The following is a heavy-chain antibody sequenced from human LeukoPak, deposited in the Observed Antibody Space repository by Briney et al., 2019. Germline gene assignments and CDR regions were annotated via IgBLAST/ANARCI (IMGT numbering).Heavy chain of an antibody. D-gene: IGHD3-10*01. J-gene: IGHJ5*02. CDR3: AGSRITMVRGAQAYNWFDP. V-gene: IGHV3-33*01. CDR1: GFTFSSYG. Sequence: GGSLRLSCAASGFTFSSYGMHWVRQAPGKGLKGVAVIWYDGSNKYYADSVKGRFTISRDNSKNTLYLKMNSLRAEDTAVYYCAGSRITMVRGAQAYNWFDPWGQGTLVTVSS. CDR2: IWYDGSNK.